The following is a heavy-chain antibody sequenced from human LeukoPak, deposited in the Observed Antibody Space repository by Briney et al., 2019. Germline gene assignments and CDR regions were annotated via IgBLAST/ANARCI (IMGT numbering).Heavy chain of an antibody. J-gene: IGHJ2*01. CDR2: LNPNSGNT. Sequence: ASVKVSCKASGYTFTSYDINWVRQATGQGLEWMGWLNPNSGNTGYAQKFQGRVTITRNTSISTAYMELSSLRSEDTAVYYCARAYWSGYYTLWYFDLWGRGTLVTVSS. D-gene: IGHD3-3*01. CDR1: GYTFTSYD. V-gene: IGHV1-8*03. CDR3: ARAYWSGYYTLWYFDL.